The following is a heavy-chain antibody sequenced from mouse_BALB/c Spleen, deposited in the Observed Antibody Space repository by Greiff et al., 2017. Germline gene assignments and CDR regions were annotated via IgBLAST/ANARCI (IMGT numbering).Heavy chain of an antibody. D-gene: IGHD2-10*01. J-gene: IGHJ4*01. CDR3: ARSYYGNYRAMDY. V-gene: IGHV5-17*02. Sequence: EVQLVESGGGLVQPGGSRKLSCAASGFTFSSFGMHWVRQAPEKGLEWVAYISSGSSTIYYADTVKGRFTISRDNPKNTLFLQMTSLRSEDTAMYYCARSYYGNYRAMDYWGQGTSVTVSS. CDR2: ISSGSSTI. CDR1: GFTFSSFG.